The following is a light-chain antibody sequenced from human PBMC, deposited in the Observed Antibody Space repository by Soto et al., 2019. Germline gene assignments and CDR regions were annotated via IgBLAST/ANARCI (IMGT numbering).Light chain of an antibody. CDR2: WAS. CDR1: QSVLYSSNNKNY. J-gene: IGKJ4*01. Sequence: DIVMTQSPDSLAVSLGERATINCKSSQSVLYSSNNKNYLAWYQQKPGQPPKLLIYWASTRESGVPDRFSGSGSGTDFTLTISSPQAEDVAVYYCQQYDSAPLTFGGGTKVDIK. CDR3: QQYDSAPLT. V-gene: IGKV4-1*01.